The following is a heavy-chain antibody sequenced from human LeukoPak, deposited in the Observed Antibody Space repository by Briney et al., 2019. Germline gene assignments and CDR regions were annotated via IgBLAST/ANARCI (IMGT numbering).Heavy chain of an antibody. V-gene: IGHV3-11*04. D-gene: IGHD3-10*02. Sequence: GGSLRLSCAASGFTFSDYYMSWIRQAPGKGLEWVSYISSGGSTIHYADSVKGRFTTSRDNAKNSLYLQMNSLRAEDTAVYYCAELGITMIGGVWGKGTTVTISS. CDR1: GFTFSDYY. CDR3: AELGITMIGGV. CDR2: ISSGGSTI. J-gene: IGHJ6*04.